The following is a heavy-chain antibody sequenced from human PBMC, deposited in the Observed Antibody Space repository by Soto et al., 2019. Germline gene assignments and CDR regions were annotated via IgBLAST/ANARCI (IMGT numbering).Heavy chain of an antibody. V-gene: IGHV3-21*01. CDR1: GFTFSSYS. Sequence: GGSLRLSCAASGFTFSSYSMNWVRQAPGKGLEWVSSISSSSSYIYYADSVKGRFTISRDNAKNSLYLQMSSLRAEDTAVYYCARDRGYCTNGVWPDAFDIWGQGTMVTVSS. D-gene: IGHD2-8*01. CDR3: ARDRGYCTNGVWPDAFDI. CDR2: ISSSSSYI. J-gene: IGHJ3*02.